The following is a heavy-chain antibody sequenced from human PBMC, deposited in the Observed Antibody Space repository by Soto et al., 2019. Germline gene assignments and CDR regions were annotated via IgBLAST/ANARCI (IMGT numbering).Heavy chain of an antibody. CDR2: ISSGSTTI. Sequence: EVQLVESGGGLVQPGWSLRLSCAASGFTFSSYSMNWVRQAPGKGLEWVSYISSGSTTIYYADSVKGRFTISRDNAQNSLYLQMNSLRAEDTAVYYCAREGYCSGGSCYLGPCDIWGQGTMVTVSS. J-gene: IGHJ3*02. V-gene: IGHV3-48*01. CDR1: GFTFSSYS. D-gene: IGHD2-15*01. CDR3: AREGYCSGGSCYLGPCDI.